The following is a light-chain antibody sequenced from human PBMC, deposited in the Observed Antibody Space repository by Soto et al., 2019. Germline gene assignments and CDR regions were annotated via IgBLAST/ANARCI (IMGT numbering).Light chain of an antibody. J-gene: IGKJ1*01. Sequence: ETVLTQYPGTLSFSPGERATLSCRASQTIRSNYLAWYRQTPGQAPRLLIYGASNRSTGIADRFSGSGSGTDFTLIISRLEPEDFALYYCQQYGISPWTFGQGTKVEIK. CDR1: QTIRSNY. CDR3: QQYGISPWT. CDR2: GAS. V-gene: IGKV3-20*01.